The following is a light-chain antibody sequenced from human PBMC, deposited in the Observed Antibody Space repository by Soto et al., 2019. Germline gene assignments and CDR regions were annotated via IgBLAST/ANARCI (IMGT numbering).Light chain of an antibody. CDR1: QSVLYSSNNKNY. J-gene: IGKJ1*01. CDR2: WAS. V-gene: IGKV4-1*01. Sequence: DIVMTQSPDSLAVSLGDRATINCKSSQSVLYSSNNKNYLAWYQQKPGQPPKLLIYWASTRESGVPDRFSGSGSGTDSTLTVDRLEPEDFAVYYCHQYGSSPQTFGRGTKVDIK. CDR3: HQYGSSPQT.